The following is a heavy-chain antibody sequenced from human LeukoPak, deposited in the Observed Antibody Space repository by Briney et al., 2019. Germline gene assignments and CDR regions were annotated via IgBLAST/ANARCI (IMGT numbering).Heavy chain of an antibody. Sequence: SETLSLTCAVYGGSFSGYYWSWIRQPPGKGLEWIGEINHSGSTNYNPSLKSRVTISVDTSKNQFSLKLSSVTAADTAVYYCARDKGYGDYEGNWFDPWGQGTLVTVSS. D-gene: IGHD4-17*01. V-gene: IGHV4-34*01. J-gene: IGHJ5*02. CDR3: ARDKGYGDYEGNWFDP. CDR1: GGSFSGYY. CDR2: INHSGST.